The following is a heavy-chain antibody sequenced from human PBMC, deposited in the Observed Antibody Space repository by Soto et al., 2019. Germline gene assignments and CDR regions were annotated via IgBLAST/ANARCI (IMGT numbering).Heavy chain of an antibody. CDR1: GGSINNYY. D-gene: IGHD3-9*01. V-gene: IGHV4-59*08. CDR3: ARRVEMHNNFEGNWLDP. J-gene: IGHJ5*02. CDR2: IYYSGST. Sequence: PSETLSLTCTVSGGSINNYYWNWVRQPPGKGLEWIGHIYYSGSTIYNPSLRSRVTVSIDTSKNQFSPKLRSVTAADTAVYYCARRVEMHNNFEGNWLDPWGQXNLVTVSS.